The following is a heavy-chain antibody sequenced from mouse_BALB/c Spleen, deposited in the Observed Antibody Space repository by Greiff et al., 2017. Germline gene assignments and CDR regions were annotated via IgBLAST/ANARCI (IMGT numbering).Heavy chain of an antibody. CDR3: ARKQGLYYYAMDY. V-gene: IGHV3-2*02. J-gene: IGHJ4*01. D-gene: IGHD6-5*01. CDR1: GYSITSDYA. CDR2: ISYSGST. Sequence: EVKLVESGPGLVKPSQSLSLTCTVTGYSITSDYAWNWIRQFPGNKLEWMGYISYSGSTSYNPSLKSRISITRDTSKNQFFLQLNSVTTEDTATYYCARKQGLYYYAMDYWGQGTSVTVSS.